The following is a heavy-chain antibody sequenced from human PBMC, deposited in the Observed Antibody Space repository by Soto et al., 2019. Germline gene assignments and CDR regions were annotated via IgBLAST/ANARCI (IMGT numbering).Heavy chain of an antibody. Sequence: QLQLQESGPGLVKASETLSLTCTVSGGSISSSTYYWGWIRQPPGKGLEWIGSIYYTGSTFHNPFHTSRVTVSVDTSKNHTSRTLSSVTAADTAVYYCARPPAPPFAFEVCGQGAIVTIFS. CDR2: IYYTGST. V-gene: IGHV4-39*02. CDR3: ARPPAPPFAFEV. CDR1: GGSISSSTYY. D-gene: IGHD2-2*01. J-gene: IGHJ3*01.